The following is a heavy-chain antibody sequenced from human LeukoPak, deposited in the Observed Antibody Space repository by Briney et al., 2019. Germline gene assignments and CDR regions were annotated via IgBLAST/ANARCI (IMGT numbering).Heavy chain of an antibody. D-gene: IGHD6-13*01. CDR2: IYSGGST. Sequence: LPGGSLRLSCAASGFTVSSNYMSWVRQAPGKGLEWVSVIYSGGSTYYADSVKGRFTISRDNSKNTLYLQMNSLRAEDTVVYYCARARAGAGTFFFDYWGQGTLVTVSS. CDR3: ARARAGAGTFFFDY. V-gene: IGHV3-53*01. J-gene: IGHJ4*02. CDR1: GFTVSSNY.